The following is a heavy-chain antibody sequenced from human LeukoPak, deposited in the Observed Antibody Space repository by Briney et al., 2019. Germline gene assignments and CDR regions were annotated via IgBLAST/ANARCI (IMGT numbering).Heavy chain of an antibody. CDR2: IYYSGST. D-gene: IGHD4-17*01. CDR3: ARDYGDYAHWFDP. Sequence: SETLSLTCAVYGGSFSGYYWSWIRQPPGKGLEWIGYIYYSGSTNYNPSLKSRVTISVDTSKNQFSLKLSSVTATDTAVYYCARDYGDYAHWFDPWGQGTLVTVSS. V-gene: IGHV4-59*12. CDR1: GGSFSGYY. J-gene: IGHJ5*02.